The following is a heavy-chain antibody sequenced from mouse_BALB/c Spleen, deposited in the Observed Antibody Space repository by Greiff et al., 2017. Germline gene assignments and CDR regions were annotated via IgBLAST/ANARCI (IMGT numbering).Heavy chain of an antibody. Sequence: EVQVVESGGGLVQPGGSLKLSCAASGFTFSSYTMSWVRQTPEKRLEWVAYISNGGGSTYYPDTVKGRFTISRDNAKNTLYLQMSSLKSEDTAMYYCARHTTAGRYYFVSRGHGATLTDSS. J-gene: IGHJ2*01. CDR3: ARHTTAGRYYFVS. CDR2: ISNGGGST. CDR1: GFTFSSYT. V-gene: IGHV5-12-2*01. D-gene: IGHD1-2*01.